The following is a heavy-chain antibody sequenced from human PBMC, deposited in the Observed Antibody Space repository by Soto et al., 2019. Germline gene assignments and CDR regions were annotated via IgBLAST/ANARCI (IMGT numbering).Heavy chain of an antibody. D-gene: IGHD3-16*01. CDR3: ARSGHAFGGVV. V-gene: IGHV4-59*01. CDR1: GASMTNYY. Sequence: SETLSLTGTLSGASMTNYYGSWIRQPPGKGLEHIGYVFYTGSTNYSPSLQSRVTISVDTSNNQFSLKLTSVTTADTAIYYCARSGHAFGGVVWGRGILVTVSS. J-gene: IGHJ4*02. CDR2: VFYTGST.